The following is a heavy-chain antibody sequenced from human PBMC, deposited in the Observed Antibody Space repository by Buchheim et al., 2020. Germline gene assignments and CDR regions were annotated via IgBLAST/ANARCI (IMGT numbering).Heavy chain of an antibody. D-gene: IGHD6-6*01. CDR2: IIPIFGTA. J-gene: IGHJ5*02. CDR1: GGTFSSYA. CDR3: AREVEELYIAAQPEYNWFDP. Sequence: QVQLVQSGAEVKKPGSSVKVSCKASGGTFSSYAISWVRQAPGQGLEWMGGIIPIFGTANYAQKFQGRVTITADESTSTAYMELSSLRSEDTAVYYCAREVEELYIAAQPEYNWFDPWGQGTL. V-gene: IGHV1-69*01.